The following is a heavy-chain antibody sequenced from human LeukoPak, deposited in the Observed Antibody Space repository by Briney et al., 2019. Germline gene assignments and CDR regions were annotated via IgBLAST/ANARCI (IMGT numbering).Heavy chain of an antibody. J-gene: IGHJ4*02. V-gene: IGHV4-38-2*02. D-gene: IGHD2-8*01. CDR2: IYHSGST. CDR1: GYSISSGYY. CDR3: ARGPNVLFDY. Sequence: SETLSLTCTVSGYSISSGYYWGWIRQPPGKGLEWIGSIYHSGSTYYNPSLKSRVTISVDTSKNQFSLKLSSVTAADTAVYYCARGPNVLFDYWGQGTLVTVSS.